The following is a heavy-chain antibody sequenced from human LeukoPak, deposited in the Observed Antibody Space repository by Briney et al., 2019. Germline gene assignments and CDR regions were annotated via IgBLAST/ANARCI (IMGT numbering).Heavy chain of an antibody. CDR2: IIPIFGTP. J-gene: IGHJ3*01. Sequence: GASVKVSCKASGGTFNSDIITWVRQAPGQGLEWMGRIIPIFGTPDYAQKFQGRVTITADESTSTAYMELSRLRFEDTAVYCCARQGYTNNLGGYFGDKDDGFDLWGQGTTVTVSS. D-gene: IGHD3-9*01. CDR3: ARQGYTNNLGGYFGDKDDGFDL. CDR1: GGTFNSDI. V-gene: IGHV1-69*01.